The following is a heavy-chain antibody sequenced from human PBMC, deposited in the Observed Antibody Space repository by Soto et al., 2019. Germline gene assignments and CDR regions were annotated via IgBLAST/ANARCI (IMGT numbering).Heavy chain of an antibody. Sequence: PSEILSLTCTVSGSDITTYYWSWLRQSPGKGLEWIGHIYDTGSTTYNPSLKSRVTISVDTSNKQFSLRLTSVTAADTAVYYCARCPIDHNWFDPWGQGTLVTVSS. CDR2: IYDTGST. J-gene: IGHJ5*02. V-gene: IGHV4-59*01. CDR1: GSDITTYY. CDR3: ARCPIDHNWFDP. D-gene: IGHD3-9*01.